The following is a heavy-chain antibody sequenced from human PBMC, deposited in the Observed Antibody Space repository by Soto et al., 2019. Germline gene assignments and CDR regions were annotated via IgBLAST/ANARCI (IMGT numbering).Heavy chain of an antibody. CDR2: IYYSGST. V-gene: IGHV4-59*08. Sequence: SETLSLTCTVSGGSISSYYWSWIRQPPGKGLERIGYIYYSGSTNYNPSLKSRVTISVDTSKNQFSLKLGFVTAADTAVYFCGRLRGYCSGGSCYWFDPWGQGTLVTVSS. CDR1: GGSISSYY. D-gene: IGHD2-15*01. J-gene: IGHJ5*02. CDR3: GRLRGYCSGGSCYWFDP.